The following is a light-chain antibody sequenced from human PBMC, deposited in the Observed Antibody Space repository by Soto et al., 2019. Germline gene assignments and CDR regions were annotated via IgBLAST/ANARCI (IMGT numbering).Light chain of an antibody. CDR1: QSVDRY. CDR3: QQCGSSPWT. CDR2: AAS. Sequence: EVVLTQSPDTLSLSPGETATLSCRANQSVDRYVAWYQQKVGQAPRLLIYAASSRATGIPDRFSGGGSGTDFTLTISRLEPEDFAVYYCQQCGSSPWTFGQGTKVDI. V-gene: IGKV3-20*01. J-gene: IGKJ1*01.